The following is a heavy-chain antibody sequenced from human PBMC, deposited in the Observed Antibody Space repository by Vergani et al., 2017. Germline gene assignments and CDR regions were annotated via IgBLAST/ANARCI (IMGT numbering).Heavy chain of an antibody. CDR3: ARQRYYYDSSGYYFDAFDI. Sequence: QVQLQESGPGLVKPSETLFLTCTVSGGSMSSYYWSWIRQPPGKRLEWIGSIYYSGSTNYNPSLKSRVTISVDTSKNQFSLKLSSVTAADTAVYYCARQRYYYDSSGYYFDAFDIWGQGTMVTVSS. CDR1: GGSMSSYY. V-gene: IGHV4-59*08. J-gene: IGHJ3*02. D-gene: IGHD3-22*01. CDR2: IYYSGST.